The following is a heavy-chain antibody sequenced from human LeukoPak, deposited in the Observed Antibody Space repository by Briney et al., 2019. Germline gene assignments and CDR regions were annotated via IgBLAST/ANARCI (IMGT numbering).Heavy chain of an antibody. CDR2: IKQDGREI. V-gene: IGHV3-7*01. D-gene: IGHD6-13*01. CDR1: GFTFRNYW. Sequence: GGSLRLSCAASGFTFRNYWMSWVRQAPGKGLEWVANIKQDGREIHYVDSVKGRFTISRDNARNSLYLQMNSLRVEDTAVYYCAREHSAFDIWGQGTMVTVSS. J-gene: IGHJ3*02. CDR3: AREHSAFDI.